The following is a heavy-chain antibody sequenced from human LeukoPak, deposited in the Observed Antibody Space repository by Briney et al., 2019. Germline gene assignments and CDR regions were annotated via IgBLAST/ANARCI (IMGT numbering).Heavy chain of an antibody. CDR3: ARDLYGVPGYLDY. D-gene: IGHD4-17*01. V-gene: IGHV4-61*01. J-gene: IGHJ4*02. CDR1: GGSVSSGSYY. CDR2: VYYSGSA. Sequence: SETLSLTCTVSGGSVSSGSYYWSWIRQPPGKGLEWIGYVYYSGSANYNPSLKSRVTISVDTSKNQFSLKLSSVTAADTAVYYCARDLYGVPGYLDYWGQGTLVTVSS.